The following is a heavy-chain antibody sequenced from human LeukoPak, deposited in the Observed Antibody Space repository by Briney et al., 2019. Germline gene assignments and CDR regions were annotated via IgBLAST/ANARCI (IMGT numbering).Heavy chain of an antibody. J-gene: IGHJ4*02. V-gene: IGHV4-39*01. D-gene: IGHD2-8*02. CDR2: IYYSGST. CDR3: ARLYWEEPDY. Sequence: SETLSLTCTVSGGSISGSSYYWGWIRQPPGKGLEWIGNIYYSGSTYYNPSLKSRVTISVDTSKNQFSLRLSSVTAADTAVYYCARLYWEEPDYWGQGTLVTVSS. CDR1: GGSISGSSYY.